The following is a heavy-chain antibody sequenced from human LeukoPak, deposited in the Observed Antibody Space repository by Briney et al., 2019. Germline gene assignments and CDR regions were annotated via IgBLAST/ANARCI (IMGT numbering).Heavy chain of an antibody. CDR1: GYTFTDYY. J-gene: IGHJ4*02. Sequence: GASVKVSCKASGYTFTDYYMHWVQQAPGKGLEWMGRVDPEDGETIYAEKFQGRVTITADTSTDTAYMELSSLRSEDTAVYYCATRITIFGVVNGDYWGQGTLVTVSS. V-gene: IGHV1-69-2*01. D-gene: IGHD3-3*01. CDR3: ATRITIFGVVNGDY. CDR2: VDPEDGET.